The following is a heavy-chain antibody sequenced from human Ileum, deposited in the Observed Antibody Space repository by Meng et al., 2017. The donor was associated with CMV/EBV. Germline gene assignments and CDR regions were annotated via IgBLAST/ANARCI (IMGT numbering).Heavy chain of an antibody. Sequence: SCAASGFIFSDYYMSWIRQAPGKGLEWVSYISSGGSSTHYADSVKGRFTISRDNAKNSLYLQMNSLRAEDTAMYYCARDSDGYSPFDYWGQGTLVTVSS. CDR1: GFIFSDYY. D-gene: IGHD5-24*01. J-gene: IGHJ4*02. CDR3: ARDSDGYSPFDY. CDR2: ISSGGSST. V-gene: IGHV3-11*04.